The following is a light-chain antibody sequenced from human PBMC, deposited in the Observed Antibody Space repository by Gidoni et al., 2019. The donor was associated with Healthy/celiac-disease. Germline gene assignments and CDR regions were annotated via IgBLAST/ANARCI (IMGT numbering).Light chain of an antibody. CDR2: GAS. CDR1: QSVSSSY. Sequence: IVLTQSPGTLSLSPGERATLSCRASQSVSSSYLAGYQQKPGQAPRLLIYGASRRATGIPDRFSGSGSGTDFTLTISRLEPEDFAVYYCQQYGATTWTFGQXTKVEIK. V-gene: IGKV3-20*01. J-gene: IGKJ1*01. CDR3: QQYGATTWT.